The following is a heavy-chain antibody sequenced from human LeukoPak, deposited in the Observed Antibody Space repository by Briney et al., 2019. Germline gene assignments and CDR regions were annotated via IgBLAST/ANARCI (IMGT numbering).Heavy chain of an antibody. Sequence: GASVKLSCKASGYTFTSYGISWVRHAPGQGHEWMGWISAYNGNRNNAQKLQIRVTMTIDTSTTTDYMELSMRRADDAAVYCGARAISGSYYDCWGQGIVVVVSS. CDR1: GYTFTSYG. V-gene: IGHV1-18*01. J-gene: IGHJ4*02. D-gene: IGHD1-26*01. CDR3: ARAISGSYYDC. CDR2: ISAYNGNR.